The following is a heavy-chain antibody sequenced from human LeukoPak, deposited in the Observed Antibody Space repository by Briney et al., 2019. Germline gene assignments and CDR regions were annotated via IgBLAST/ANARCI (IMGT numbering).Heavy chain of an antibody. CDR2: INSDGGST. CDR1: GFTFSSYW. V-gene: IGHV3-74*01. CDR3: AREPTTVTTDASFDY. Sequence: PGGSLRLSCAASGFTFSSYWMHWVRQAPGKGLVWVSRINSDGGSTSYADSVKGRFTISRDNAKNTLYLQMNSLRAEDTAVYYCAREPTTVTTDASFDYWGQGTLVTVSS. J-gene: IGHJ4*02. D-gene: IGHD4-17*01.